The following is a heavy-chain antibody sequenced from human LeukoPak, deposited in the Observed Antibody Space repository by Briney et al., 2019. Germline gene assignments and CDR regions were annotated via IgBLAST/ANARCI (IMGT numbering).Heavy chain of an antibody. V-gene: IGHV3-66*02. CDR1: GFTVSSNY. J-gene: IGHJ6*02. Sequence: GGSLRLSCAASGFTVSSNYMSWVRQAPGKGLEWVSVIYSGGSTYYADSVKGRFTISRDNSKNTLYLQMNSLRAEDTAVYYCARDQGRYFDWLSSPAYYYGMDVWGQGTTVTVSS. CDR3: ARDQGRYFDWLSSPAYYYGMDV. D-gene: IGHD3-9*01. CDR2: IYSGGST.